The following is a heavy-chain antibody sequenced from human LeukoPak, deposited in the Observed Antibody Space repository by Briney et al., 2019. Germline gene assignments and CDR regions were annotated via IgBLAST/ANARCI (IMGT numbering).Heavy chain of an antibody. CDR1: GGTFSGYY. CDR2: SNDSGGT. D-gene: IGHD3-9*01. CDR3: ASFDYDILSASPRTGRS. Sequence: PSETLSLTCAVYGGTFSGYYWSWIRQPPGKRLEWVGESNDSGGTNYNPSLKSRVTISADKSKNQVSLKLTSVTAADTAVYFCASFDYDILSASPRTGRSWGQGTLVTVSS. V-gene: IGHV4-34*08. J-gene: IGHJ5*02.